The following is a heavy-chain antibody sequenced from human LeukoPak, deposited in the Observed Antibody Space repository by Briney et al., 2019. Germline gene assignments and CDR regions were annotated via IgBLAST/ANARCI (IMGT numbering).Heavy chain of an antibody. CDR3: AREFSTAWLGASDS. V-gene: IGHV4-39*07. CDR1: GGPVSSSSHY. D-gene: IGHD6-19*01. CDR2: ITYIGST. J-gene: IGHJ4*02. Sequence: SETLSLTCTVSGGPVSSSSHYCGWIRQPPGKGLEWIGSITYIGSTYYNPSLSSRVTISADTSKNQFSLKLTSVTAADTAVYYCAREFSTAWLGASDSWGQGTLVTVSS.